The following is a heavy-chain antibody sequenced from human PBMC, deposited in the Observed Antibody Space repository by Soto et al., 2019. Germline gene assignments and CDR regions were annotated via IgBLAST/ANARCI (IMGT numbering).Heavy chain of an antibody. J-gene: IGHJ6*02. V-gene: IGHV4-30-2*01. CDR2: IYHSGST. CDR3: ARLNGYGGSTKCHGYYGMDF. CDR1: GGSISSGGYS. Sequence: PSETLSLTCAVSGGSISSGGYSWSWIRQPPGKGLEWIGYIYHSGSTYYNPSLKSRVTISVDRSKNEFSLRLSSVTAADTAVYYCARLNGYGGSTKCHGYYGMDFWGQGTSVPVSS. D-gene: IGHD2-2*03.